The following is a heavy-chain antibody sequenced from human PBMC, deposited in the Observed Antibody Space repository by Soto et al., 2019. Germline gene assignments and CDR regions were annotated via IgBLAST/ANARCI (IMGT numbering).Heavy chain of an antibody. J-gene: IGHJ4*02. CDR3: AKVSSVTFDY. V-gene: IGHV3-9*01. Sequence: EVQLVESGGGLVQPGRSLRLSCAASGFTFDDYAMHWVRQAPGKSLEWVSGISWNSGSLGYADSVKGRFTISRDNANNSLYLQMNSLRAEDTALYYCAKVSSVTFDYWGQGTLVTVSS. CDR2: ISWNSGSL. CDR1: GFTFDDYA.